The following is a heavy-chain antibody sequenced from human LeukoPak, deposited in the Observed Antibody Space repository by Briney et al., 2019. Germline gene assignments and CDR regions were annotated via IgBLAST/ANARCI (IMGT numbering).Heavy chain of an antibody. CDR3: AAKQWLVQSYYYGMDV. V-gene: IGHV1-24*01. J-gene: IGHJ6*02. CDR2: FDPEDGET. CDR1: GYTLTELS. Sequence: ASVKVSCKVSGYTLTELSMHWVRQAPGKGLEWMGGFDPEDGETIYAQKSQGRVTMTEDTSTDTAYMELSSLRSEDTAVYYCAAKQWLVQSYYYGMDVWGQGTTVTVSS. D-gene: IGHD6-19*01.